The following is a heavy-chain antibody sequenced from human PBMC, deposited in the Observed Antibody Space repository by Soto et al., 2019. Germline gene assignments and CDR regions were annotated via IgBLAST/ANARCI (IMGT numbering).Heavy chain of an antibody. Sequence: GASVKVSCKASGYTFTSYGISWVRQAPGQGLEWMGWISAYNGNTNYAQKLQGRVTMTTDTSTSTAYMELRSLRSDDTAVYYCARGELFSGFLEWLLVHYGMDVWGQGTTVTVSS. D-gene: IGHD3-3*01. CDR2: ISAYNGNT. CDR3: ARGELFSGFLEWLLVHYGMDV. V-gene: IGHV1-18*01. J-gene: IGHJ6*02. CDR1: GYTFTSYG.